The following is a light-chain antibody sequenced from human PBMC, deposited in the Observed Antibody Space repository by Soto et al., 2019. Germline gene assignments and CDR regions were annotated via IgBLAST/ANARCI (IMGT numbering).Light chain of an antibody. CDR3: QQYANTPLT. V-gene: IGKV3-20*01. Sequence: ILSCRVSQSVISNYLAWYQLTPGQAQRLXXYGXXXXXXXIXXXFXXXGHGTDFSLTITRLEPEDFAVYYCQQYANTPLTFGQGNKVDIK. CDR2: GXX. J-gene: IGKJ1*01. CDR1: QSVISNY.